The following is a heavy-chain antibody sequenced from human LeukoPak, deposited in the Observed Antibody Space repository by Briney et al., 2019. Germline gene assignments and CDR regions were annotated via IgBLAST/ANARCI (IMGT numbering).Heavy chain of an antibody. CDR1: GFTFSSYA. CDR2: ISGSGGSK. CDR3: AKDWASVRYMDV. D-gene: IGHD3-10*01. Sequence: GGSLRLSCAASGFTFSSYAMSWVRQAPGKGLEWVSAISGSGGSKYYADSVKGRFTISRDNAKKTLYLQMNSLTAEDTVVYYCAKDWASVRYMDVWGKGTTVTVSS. V-gene: IGHV3-23*01. J-gene: IGHJ6*03.